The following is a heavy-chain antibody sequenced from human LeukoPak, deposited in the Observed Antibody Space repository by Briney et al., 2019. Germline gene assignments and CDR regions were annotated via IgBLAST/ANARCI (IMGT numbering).Heavy chain of an antibody. D-gene: IGHD6-25*01. J-gene: IGHJ4*02. CDR1: GFTFSNYS. CDR3: AKLIAATSFDY. CDR2: ISGNGGTT. V-gene: IGHV3-23*01. Sequence: GGSLRLSCAASGFTFSNYSMSWVRPAPGKGLEWVSTISGNGGTTYYADSVKGRFTISRDNSKNTVYLQMISLGVEDTAVYYCAKLIAATSFDYWGQGTLVTVSS.